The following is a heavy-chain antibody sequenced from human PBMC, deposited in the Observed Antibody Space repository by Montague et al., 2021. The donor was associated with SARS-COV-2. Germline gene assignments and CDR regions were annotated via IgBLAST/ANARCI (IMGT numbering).Heavy chain of an antibody. V-gene: IGHV2-5*02. D-gene: IGHD3-9*01. CDR3: AHLIRYYDIFTGIPFDY. Sequence: VKPTQTLTLTCTFSGFSLSTSGVGVGWIRQPPGKALEWLALIYWDDDKPYSPSPKSRLTITKDTSKNQVVLTMTNVDPVDTATYYCAHLIRYYDIFTGIPFDYWGQGTQVTVSS. J-gene: IGHJ4*02. CDR1: GFSLSTSGVG. CDR2: IYWDDDK.